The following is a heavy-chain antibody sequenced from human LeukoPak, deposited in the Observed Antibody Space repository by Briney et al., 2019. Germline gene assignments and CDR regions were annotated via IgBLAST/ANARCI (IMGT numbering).Heavy chain of an antibody. J-gene: IGHJ4*02. D-gene: IGHD3-10*01. CDR1: GFTFSSYA. V-gene: IGHV3-30-3*01. Sequence: GGSLRLSCAASGFTFSSYAMHWVRQAPGKGLEWVAVISYDGSNKYYADSVKGRFTISRDNSKNTLYLQMNSLRAEDTAVYYCARSMVREVMGVLDYWGQGTLVTVSS. CDR3: ARSMVREVMGVLDY. CDR2: ISYDGSNK.